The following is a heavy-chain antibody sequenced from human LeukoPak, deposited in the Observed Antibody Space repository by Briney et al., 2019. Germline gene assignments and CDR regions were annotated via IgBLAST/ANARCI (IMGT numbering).Heavy chain of an antibody. CDR3: ARVHGVGATTGYFDY. J-gene: IGHJ4*02. CDR1: GGSFSGYY. CDR2: IYYSGST. D-gene: IGHD1-26*01. V-gene: IGHV4-31*11. Sequence: PSETLSLTCAVYGGSFSGYYWSWIRQHPGKGLEWIGYIYYSGSTYYNPSLKSRVTISVDTSKNQFSLKLSSVTAADTAVYYCARVHGVGATTGYFDYWGQGTLVTVSS.